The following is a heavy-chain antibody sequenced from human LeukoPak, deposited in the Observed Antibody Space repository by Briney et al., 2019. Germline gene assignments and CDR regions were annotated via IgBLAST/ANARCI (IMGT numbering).Heavy chain of an antibody. J-gene: IGHJ4*02. CDR3: VRGTTVTALDGGVFDF. V-gene: IGHV3-23*01. CDR2: ISGSGGST. D-gene: IGHD2-21*02. CDR1: GFTFSSYA. Sequence: GGSLRLSCAASGFTFSSYAMSWVRQAPGKGLEWVSAISGSGGSTYYADSVKGRFTISRDNSKNTLHLQMNCLRVADTAVYYCVRGTTVTALDGGVFDFWGQGALVTVSS.